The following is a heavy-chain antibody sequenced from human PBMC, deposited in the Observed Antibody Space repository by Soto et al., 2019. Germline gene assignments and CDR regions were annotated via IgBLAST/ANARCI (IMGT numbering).Heavy chain of an antibody. CDR2: ISGAGDST. J-gene: IGHJ1*01. CDR3: AKRAGGGYLVS. V-gene: IGHV3-23*01. D-gene: IGHD5-18*01. CDR1: GFTFSSYA. Sequence: EVQLLESGGGLVQPGGSLRLSCAASGFTFSSYAMNWVRQAPGKGPEWVSFISGAGDSTYYADSVKGRSTISRDNSRNTLYLEMNSLRAEDTAIYYWAKRAGGGYLVSWGQGSLATASS.